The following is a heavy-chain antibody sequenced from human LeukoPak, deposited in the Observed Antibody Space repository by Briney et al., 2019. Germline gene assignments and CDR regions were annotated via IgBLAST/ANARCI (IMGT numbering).Heavy chain of an antibody. CDR2: IKEDGSEK. CDR1: GFTFSGYW. Sequence: GGSLRLSCAASGFTFSGYWMSWVRQAPGKGLECVANIKEDGSEKYYVDSVKGRFTISRDNAENPLFLQMNSLRAEDTAVYYCGRGHYGDYAWGQGTLVTVSS. D-gene: IGHD4-17*01. V-gene: IGHV3-7*01. J-gene: IGHJ5*02. CDR3: GRGHYGDYA.